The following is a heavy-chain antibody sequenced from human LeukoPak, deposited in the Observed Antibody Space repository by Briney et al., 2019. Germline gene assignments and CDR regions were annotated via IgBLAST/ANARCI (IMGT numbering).Heavy chain of an antibody. CDR1: GFTFDDYA. CDR2: ISWNSGSI. Sequence: GGSLRLSCAASGFTFDDYAMHWVRQAPGKGLEWVSGISWNSGSIGYADSVKGRFTISRDNAKNSLYLQMNSLRAGDTALYYCAKDRSGSPLDAFDIWGQGTMVTVSS. V-gene: IGHV3-9*01. J-gene: IGHJ3*02. D-gene: IGHD1-26*01. CDR3: AKDRSGSPLDAFDI.